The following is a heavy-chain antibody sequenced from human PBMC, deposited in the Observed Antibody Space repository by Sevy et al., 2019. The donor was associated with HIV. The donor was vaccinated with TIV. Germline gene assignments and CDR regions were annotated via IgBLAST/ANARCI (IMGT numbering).Heavy chain of an antibody. V-gene: IGHV3-23*01. CDR3: ATSPPYGSGSYTSWFDP. J-gene: IGHJ5*02. D-gene: IGHD3-10*01. CDR2: ISGSGGST. CDR1: GFTFSSYA. Sequence: GGSLRLSCAASGFTFSSYAMSWVRQAPGKGLEWVSAISGSGGSTYYADSVKGRFTISRDNSNNTLYLQMNSLRAEDTAVYYCATSPPYGSGSYTSWFDPWGQGTLVTVSS.